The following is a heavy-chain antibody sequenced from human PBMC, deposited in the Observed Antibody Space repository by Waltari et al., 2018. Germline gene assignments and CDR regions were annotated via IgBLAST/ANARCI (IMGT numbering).Heavy chain of an antibody. J-gene: IGHJ4*02. CDR2: ISDIGNT. CDR3: ARMSGAAAGKFDY. V-gene: IGHV4-59*02. CDR1: GDSVTNYY. Sequence: QVQLQESGPGLVKPSETLSLTCSVSGDSVTNYYWSWIRQPPGKGLEWTGLISDIGNTKYNPSLKSRVTISGDTSKNQFSLKMSAVTAADTAVFYCARMSGAAAGKFDYWGQGTLVTVSS. D-gene: IGHD6-13*01.